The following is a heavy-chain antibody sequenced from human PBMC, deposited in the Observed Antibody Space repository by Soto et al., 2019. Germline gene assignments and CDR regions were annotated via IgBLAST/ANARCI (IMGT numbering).Heavy chain of an antibody. D-gene: IGHD1-1*01. J-gene: IGHJ6*02. CDR3: ASSVLQLERPESSGYYGMDV. V-gene: IGHV3-21*01. CDR2: ISISSSYI. Sequence: GGSLRLSCEASGFTFSSYSMNWVRQAPGKGLEWVSSISISSSYIYYADSVKGRFTISRGDAKNSLYLQMNSLRAEQTAVYYCASSVLQLERPESSGYYGMDVWGQGPAVTV. CDR1: GFTFSSYS.